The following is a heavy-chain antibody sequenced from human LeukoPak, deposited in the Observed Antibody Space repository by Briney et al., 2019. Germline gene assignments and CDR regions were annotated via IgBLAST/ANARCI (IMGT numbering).Heavy chain of an antibody. CDR1: GFTFSSYG. D-gene: IGHD4-17*01. J-gene: IGHJ4*02. V-gene: IGHV3-30*18. CDR3: AKSRYGDYDLGY. Sequence: PGRSLRLSCAASGFTFSSYGMHWVRQAPGKGLEWVAVISYDGSNKYYADSVKGRFTISRDNSKNTLYLQMNSLRAEDTAVYYCAKSRYGDYDLGYWGQGTLVTVSS. CDR2: ISYDGSNK.